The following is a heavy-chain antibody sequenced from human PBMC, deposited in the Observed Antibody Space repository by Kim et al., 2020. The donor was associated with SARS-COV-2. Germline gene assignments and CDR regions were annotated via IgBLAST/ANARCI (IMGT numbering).Heavy chain of an antibody. D-gene: IGHD2-15*01. CDR3: ARAHTGGYLSAVDI. CDR2: ISYDGSNK. CDR1: GFTFSSYA. J-gene: IGHJ3*02. V-gene: IGHV3-30*04. Sequence: GGSLRLSCAASGFTFSSYAMHWVRQAPGKGLEWVAVISYDGSNKYYVDSVKGRFTISRDNSKNTLYLQMNSLRAEDTAVYYCARAHTGGYLSAVDIWGQGTMVTVSS.